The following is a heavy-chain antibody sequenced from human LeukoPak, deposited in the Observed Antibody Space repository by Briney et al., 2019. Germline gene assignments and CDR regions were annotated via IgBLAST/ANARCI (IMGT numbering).Heavy chain of an antibody. CDR2: ISGSGGST. V-gene: IGHV3-23*01. D-gene: IGHD2-2*01. Sequence: GGSLRLSCAASGFTFSSYSMSWVRQAPGKGLEWVSGISGSGGSTYYADSVKGRFTISRDNTKNTLYLQMNSLRAEDTAVYYCAKDRHAPGRYCSSTSCFPFDSWGQGTLVTVSS. CDR3: AKDRHAPGRYCSSTSCFPFDS. J-gene: IGHJ5*01. CDR1: GFTFSSYS.